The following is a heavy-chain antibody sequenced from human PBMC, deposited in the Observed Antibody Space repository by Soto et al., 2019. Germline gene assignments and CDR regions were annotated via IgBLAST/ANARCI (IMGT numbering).Heavy chain of an antibody. J-gene: IGHJ6*02. CDR3: ARDGDGRMTTNPYYYNGMDV. Sequence: ETLSLSCTVSVGCLGCYYWSWIRRTPGKGLEWIGYVFYTGRANYNASLKSRVSISLDTSNYQFSLKLSSVTAADTAVYYCARDGDGRMTTNPYYYNGMDVWGPGTTVTVSS. CDR1: VGCLGCYY. V-gene: IGHV4-59*01. D-gene: IGHD4-4*01. CDR2: VFYTGRA.